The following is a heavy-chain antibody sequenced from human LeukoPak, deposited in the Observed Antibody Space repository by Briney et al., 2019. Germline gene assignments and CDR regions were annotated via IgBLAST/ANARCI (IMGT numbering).Heavy chain of an antibody. V-gene: IGHV1-2*02. CDR3: ARDRTVRCSSTSCYPGHY. CDR2: INPNSGGT. Sequence: APVKVPCKASGYTFTGYYMHWVRQAPGQGLEWMGWINPNSGGTNYAQKFQGRVTMTRDTSISTAYMELSRLRSDDTAVYYCARDRTVRCSSTSCYPGHYWGQGTLVTVSS. D-gene: IGHD2-2*01. CDR1: GYTFTGYY. J-gene: IGHJ4*02.